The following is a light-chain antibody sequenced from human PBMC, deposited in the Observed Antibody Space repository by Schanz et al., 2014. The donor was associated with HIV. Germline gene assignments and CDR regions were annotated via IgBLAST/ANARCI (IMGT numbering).Light chain of an antibody. CDR3: AAWDDTLNGYV. V-gene: IGLV1-40*01. Sequence: QSVLTQPPSLSGAPGQWVTVSCSGGSSNIGAGFDVHWHQQLPGTAPKLLIYGDNSRPSGVPDRVSGSRSGTSASLAISGLQSGDEADYYCAAWDDTLNGYVFGGGTKLTVL. CDR1: SSNIGAGFD. CDR2: GDN. J-gene: IGLJ3*02.